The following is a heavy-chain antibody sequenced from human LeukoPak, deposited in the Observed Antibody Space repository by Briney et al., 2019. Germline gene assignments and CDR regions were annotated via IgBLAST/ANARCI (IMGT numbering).Heavy chain of an antibody. CDR1: GFTFSSYS. CDR3: ARHVVAVGFDY. V-gene: IGHV3-21*01. CDR2: ITSSSSYI. Sequence: GGSLRLSCAASGFTFSSYSMNWVRQAPGKGLQWVSSITSSSSYIYYADSVKGRFTISRDNAKNSLYLQMNSLRAEDTAVYYCARHVVAVGFDYWGQGTLFTVSS. J-gene: IGHJ4*02. D-gene: IGHD3-22*01.